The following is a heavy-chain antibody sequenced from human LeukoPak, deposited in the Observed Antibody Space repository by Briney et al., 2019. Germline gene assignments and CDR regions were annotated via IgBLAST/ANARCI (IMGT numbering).Heavy chain of an antibody. CDR1: KFTFGSFW. D-gene: IGHD2-15*01. V-gene: IGHV3-74*01. CDR2: LNPDGSDT. CDR3: ARVRNGYSSGLDV. Sequence: PGGSLRLSCAASKFTFGSFWMNWVRLVPGKGLLWVSRLNPDGSDTEYADSVKGRFTVSRDNARNTLYLEMRSLSVQDSGLYYCARVRNGYSSGLDVWGPGTWVTVSS. J-gene: IGHJ6*02.